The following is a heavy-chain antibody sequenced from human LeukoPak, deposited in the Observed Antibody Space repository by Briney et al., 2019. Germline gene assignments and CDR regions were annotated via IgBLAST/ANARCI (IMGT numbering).Heavy chain of an antibody. J-gene: IGHJ4*02. CDR1: GFTFSSYG. V-gene: IGHV3-30*02. Sequence: PGGSLRLSCAASGFTFSSYGMHWVRQAPGKGLEWVAFIRYDGSNKNYADSVKGRFTISRDNSKNTLYLQMNSLRAEDTAVYYCAKDIRNYYESSGLYWGQGTLVTVSS. D-gene: IGHD3-22*01. CDR2: IRYDGSNK. CDR3: AKDIRNYYESSGLY.